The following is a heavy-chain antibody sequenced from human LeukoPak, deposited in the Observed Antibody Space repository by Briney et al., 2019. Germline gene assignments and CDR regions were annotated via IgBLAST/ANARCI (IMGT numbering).Heavy chain of an antibody. V-gene: IGHV3-9*01. CDR2: ISWNSNSI. Sequence: GGSLRLSCAASGFTFDDYAMHWVRQAPGKGLEWVSGISWNSNSIDYADSVKGRFTISRDNAKNSLYLQMNSLRAEDTALYYCAKAPSLQLISPYFDYWGQGTLVTVSS. J-gene: IGHJ4*02. CDR3: AKAPSLQLISPYFDY. CDR1: GFTFDDYA. D-gene: IGHD2-2*01.